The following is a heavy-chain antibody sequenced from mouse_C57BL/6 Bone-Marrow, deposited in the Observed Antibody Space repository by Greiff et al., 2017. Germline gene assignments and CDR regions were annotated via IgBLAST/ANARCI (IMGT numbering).Heavy chain of an antibody. CDR3: ATPYGSSYGWFAY. CDR1: GFNIKDYY. V-gene: IGHV14-4*01. CDR2: IDPENGDT. Sequence: VQLQQSGAELVRPGASVKLSCTASGFNIKDYYMHWVKQRPEQGLEWIGWIDPENGDTEYASKFQGKATITADTSSNTAYLQLSSLTSEDTAVYYCATPYGSSYGWFAYWGQGTLVTVSA. J-gene: IGHJ3*01. D-gene: IGHD1-1*01.